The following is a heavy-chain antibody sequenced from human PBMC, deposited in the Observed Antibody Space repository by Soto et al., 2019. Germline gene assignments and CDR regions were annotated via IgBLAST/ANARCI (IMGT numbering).Heavy chain of an antibody. CDR1: GYTFTGYY. Sequence: ASVKVSCKASGYTFTGYYMHWVRQAPGQGLEWMGIINPSGGSTSYAQKFQGRVTMTRDTSTSTVYMELSSLRSEDTAVYYCARGWVVAPPPSLLPSFDYWGQETLVTVPS. V-gene: IGHV1-46*03. D-gene: IGHD2-15*01. CDR2: INPSGGST. CDR3: ARGWVVAPPPSLLPSFDY. J-gene: IGHJ4*02.